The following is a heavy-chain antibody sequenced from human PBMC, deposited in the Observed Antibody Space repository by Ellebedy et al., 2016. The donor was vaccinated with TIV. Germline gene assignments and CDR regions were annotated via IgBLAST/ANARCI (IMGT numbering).Heavy chain of an antibody. CDR2: SGAAGDT. D-gene: IGHD3-10*01. J-gene: IGHJ2*01. V-gene: IGHV3-13*01. Sequence: GESLKISCAASGCSLTGSDLHWVRRPAGKGLEWVSASGAAGDTYYPDSVRGRFTISRESAKNSFYLQMTSLTAGDTAVYYCARGGPGGDNWFFGLWGRGTRVTVSS. CDR1: GCSLTGSD. CDR3: ARGGPGGDNWFFGL.